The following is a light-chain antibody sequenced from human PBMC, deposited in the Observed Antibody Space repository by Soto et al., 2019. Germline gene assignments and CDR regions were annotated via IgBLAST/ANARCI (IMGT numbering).Light chain of an antibody. CDR2: GNS. Sequence: QSVLTQPPSVSGAPGQRVTISCTGSSSNIGAGYDVHWYQQLPGTAPKLLIYGNSNRPSGVPDRFSGSKSGTSASLAITGLQAEDEADYYCQSYDSSLSVRVFCAGTKLTDL. J-gene: IGLJ3*02. V-gene: IGLV1-40*01. CDR3: QSYDSSLSVRV. CDR1: SSNIGAGYD.